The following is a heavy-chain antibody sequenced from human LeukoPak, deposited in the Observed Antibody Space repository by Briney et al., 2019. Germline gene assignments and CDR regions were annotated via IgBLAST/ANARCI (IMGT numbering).Heavy chain of an antibody. D-gene: IGHD1-14*01. V-gene: IGHV3-48*01. J-gene: IGHJ3*02. Sequence: PGGSLRLSCAASGFTFSSYSMTWVRQAPGKGLEWVSYISSSSSTIYYADSVKGRFTISRDNSKNTLYLQMNSLRAEDTAVYYCARSGIGRAHAFDIWGQGTMVTVSS. CDR1: GFTFSSYS. CDR3: ARSGIGRAHAFDI. CDR2: ISSSSSTI.